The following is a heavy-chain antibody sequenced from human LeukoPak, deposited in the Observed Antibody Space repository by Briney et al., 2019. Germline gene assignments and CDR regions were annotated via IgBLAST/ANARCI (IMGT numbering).Heavy chain of an antibody. CDR3: ANLAAAGTGY. V-gene: IGHV3-30*02. Sequence: GGSLRLSCAASGFTFSSYGMHWVRQAPGKGLEWVAFIRYDGSNKYYADSVKGRFTISRDNSKNTLYLQMNSLRPEDTAVYYCANLAAAGTGYWGQETLVTVSS. CDR1: GFTFSSYG. D-gene: IGHD6-13*01. J-gene: IGHJ4*02. CDR2: IRYDGSNK.